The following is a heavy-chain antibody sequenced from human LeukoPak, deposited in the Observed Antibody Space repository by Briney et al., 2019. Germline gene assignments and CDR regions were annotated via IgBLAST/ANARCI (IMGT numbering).Heavy chain of an antibody. J-gene: IGHJ5*02. CDR3: AKDGLRPPSEMEWLLLNNWFDP. V-gene: IGHV3-30*02. Sequence: GGSLRLSCAASGFTFSSYGMHWVRQAPGKGLEWVAFIRYDGSNKYYADSVKGRFTISRDNSKNTLYLQMNSLRAEDTAVYYCAKDGLRPPSEMEWLLLNNWFDPWGQGTLVTVSS. D-gene: IGHD3-3*01. CDR1: GFTFSSYG. CDR2: IRYDGSNK.